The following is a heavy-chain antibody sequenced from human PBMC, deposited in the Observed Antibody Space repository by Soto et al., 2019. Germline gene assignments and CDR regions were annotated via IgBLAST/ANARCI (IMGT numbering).Heavy chain of an antibody. J-gene: IGHJ5*02. CDR1: GGSIGSGGYS. Sequence: PSETLSLTCAVSGGSIGSGGYSWSWIRQPPGKGLEWIGYIYHSGSTYYNPSLKSRVTISVDRSKNQFSLKLSSVTAADTAVYYCARASMTTVTTGGDWFDPWGQGTLVTVSS. CDR2: IYHSGST. D-gene: IGHD4-17*01. V-gene: IGHV4-30-2*01. CDR3: ARASMTTVTTGGDWFDP.